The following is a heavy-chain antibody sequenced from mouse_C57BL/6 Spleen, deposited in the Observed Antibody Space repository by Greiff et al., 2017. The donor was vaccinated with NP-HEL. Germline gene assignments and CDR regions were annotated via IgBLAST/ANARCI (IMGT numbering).Heavy chain of an antibody. V-gene: IGHV1-22*01. D-gene: IGHD2-1*01. Sequence: VQLQQSGPELVKPGASVKMSCKASGYTFTDYNMHWVKQSHGKSLEWIGYINPNNGGTSYNQKFKGKATLTVNKSSSTAYMELRSLTSEDSAVYYCARGAKRGNYREDFDVWGTGTTVTVSS. CDR3: ARGAKRGNYREDFDV. J-gene: IGHJ1*03. CDR2: INPNNGGT. CDR1: GYTFTDYN.